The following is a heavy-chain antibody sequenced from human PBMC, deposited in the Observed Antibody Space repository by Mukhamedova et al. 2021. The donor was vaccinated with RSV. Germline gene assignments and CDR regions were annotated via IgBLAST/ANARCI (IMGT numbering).Heavy chain of an antibody. Sequence: GGSLSGNSWSWIRQSPGKGLEWIGEIYHTGGTSYNPSLKSRVTISVDTSKNQFSLMLTSVTPADTAVYYCATYSSSNPHYWGQGT. D-gene: IGHD6-19*01. V-gene: IGHV4-34*01. CDR3: ATYSSSNPHY. J-gene: IGHJ4*02. CDR2: IYHTGGT. CDR1: GGSLSGNS.